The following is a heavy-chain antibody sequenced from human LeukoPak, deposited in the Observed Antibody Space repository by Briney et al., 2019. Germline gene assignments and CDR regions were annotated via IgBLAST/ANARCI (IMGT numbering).Heavy chain of an antibody. J-gene: IGHJ4*02. CDR2: FYRSDFT. Sequence: GGSLRLSCAASGFTVSSNYMSWVRQAPGKGLGWVSVFYRSDFTSYADSVKGRFTISRDNSKNTLDLQMNSLRAEDTAVYYCAARWELRVYWGQGTLVTVSS. CDR1: GFTVSSNY. CDR3: AARWELRVY. D-gene: IGHD1-26*01. V-gene: IGHV3-66*01.